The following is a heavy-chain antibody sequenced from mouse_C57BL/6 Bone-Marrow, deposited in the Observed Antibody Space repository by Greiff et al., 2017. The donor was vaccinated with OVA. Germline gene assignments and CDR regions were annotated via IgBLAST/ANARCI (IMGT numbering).Heavy chain of an antibody. CDR2: ISYDGSN. Sequence: EVQLVESGPGLVKPSQSLSLPCSVTGYSITSGYYWNWIRQFPGNKLEWMGYISYDGSNNYNPSLKNRISINRDTSKNQVFLKLNSVTTEDTATYYCAREGGYDAAWFAYWGQGTLVTVSA. V-gene: IGHV3-6*01. CDR3: AREGGYDAAWFAY. J-gene: IGHJ3*01. D-gene: IGHD2-2*01. CDR1: GYSITSGYY.